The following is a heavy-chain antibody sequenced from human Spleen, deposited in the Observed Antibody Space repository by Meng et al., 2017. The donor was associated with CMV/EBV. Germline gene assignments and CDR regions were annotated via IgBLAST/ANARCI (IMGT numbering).Heavy chain of an antibody. D-gene: IGHD3-22*01. V-gene: IGHV3-30*04. CDR2: ISPDASHQ. Sequence: GESLKISCAASGFTFNIYAMHWVRQAPGKGLEWVTLISPDASHQYYADSVKGRFSISRDNSKSTLYLQMNSLRAEDTAVYYCASDYYDSGGYHPVEFDYWGQGTLVTVSS. J-gene: IGHJ4*02. CDR1: GFTFNIYA. CDR3: ASDYYDSGGYHPVEFDY.